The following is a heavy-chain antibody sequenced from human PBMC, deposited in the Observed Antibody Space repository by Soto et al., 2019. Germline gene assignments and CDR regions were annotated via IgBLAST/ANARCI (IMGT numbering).Heavy chain of an antibody. V-gene: IGHV2-5*02. Sequence: QITLKESGPTLVKPTQTLTLTCTFSGFSLSTSGVGVGWIRQPPGKALEWLALIYWDDGKRYSPSLKSRLTITKDTSKNQVVLTMTNMDPVDTATYYCARMGRYYDILTGYSWTIDYWGQGTLVTVSS. J-gene: IGHJ4*02. CDR3: ARMGRYYDILTGYSWTIDY. CDR1: GFSLSTSGVG. D-gene: IGHD3-9*01. CDR2: IYWDDGK.